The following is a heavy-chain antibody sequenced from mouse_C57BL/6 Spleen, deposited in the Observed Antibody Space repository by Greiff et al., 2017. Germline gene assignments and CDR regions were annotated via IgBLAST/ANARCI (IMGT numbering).Heavy chain of an antibody. CDR1: GYTFTSYW. Sequence: QVQLQQPGAELVRPGSSVKLSCKASGYTFTSYWMDWVKQRPGQGLEWIGNIYPSDSETHYNQKFKDKATLTVDKSSSTAYMQLSSLTSDDSAVYDCARLYDGYYVGAWFAYWGQGTLVTVSA. J-gene: IGHJ3*01. D-gene: IGHD2-3*01. CDR3: ARLYDGYYVGAWFAY. V-gene: IGHV1-61*01. CDR2: IYPSDSET.